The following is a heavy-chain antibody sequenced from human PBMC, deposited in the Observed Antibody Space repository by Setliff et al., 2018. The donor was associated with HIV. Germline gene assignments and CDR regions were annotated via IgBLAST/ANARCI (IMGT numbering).Heavy chain of an antibody. CDR1: GFTFTGYY. CDR3: VRDKRNYGGIDGIFDF. J-gene: IGHJ4*02. D-gene: IGHD4-17*01. Sequence: ASVKVSCKASGFTFTGYYMHWVRQAPGQGLEWMGWINPNSGGTNYAQNFQGRVTMTRDTSITTAYLDLSRLRSDDTALYYCVRDKRNYGGIDGIFDFWGQGTLVTVSS. V-gene: IGHV1-2*02. CDR2: INPNSGGT.